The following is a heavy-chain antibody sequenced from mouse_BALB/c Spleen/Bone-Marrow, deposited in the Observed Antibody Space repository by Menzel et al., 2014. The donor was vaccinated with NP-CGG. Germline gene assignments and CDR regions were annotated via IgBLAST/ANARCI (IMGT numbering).Heavy chain of an antibody. Sequence: VQLQESGAELVKPGASVKLSCKASGYTFTEYIIRWVKQRSGQGLEWIGWFYPGSGSIKYNEKFKDKATLTADKSSSTVYMELSRLTSEDSAVYFCARHEKANYGNYAMDYWGQGTSVTVSS. CDR1: GYTFTEYI. V-gene: IGHV1-62-2*01. D-gene: IGHD1-1*01. J-gene: IGHJ4*01. CDR3: ARHEKANYGNYAMDY. CDR2: FYPGSGSI.